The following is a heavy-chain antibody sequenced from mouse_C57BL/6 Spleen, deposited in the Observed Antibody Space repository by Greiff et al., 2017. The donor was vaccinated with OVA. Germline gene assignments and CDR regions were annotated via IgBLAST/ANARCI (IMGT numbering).Heavy chain of an antibody. CDR1: GYTFTDYN. CDR3: ARSGYSNYYAMDY. D-gene: IGHD2-5*01. CDR2: INPNNGGT. J-gene: IGHJ4*01. V-gene: IGHV1-18*01. Sequence: EVQLVESGPELVKPGASVKIPCKASGYTFTDYNMDWVKQSHGKSLEWIGDINPNNGGTIYNQKFKGKATLTVDKSSSTAYMELRSLTSEDTAVYYCARSGYSNYYAMDYWGQGTSVTVSS.